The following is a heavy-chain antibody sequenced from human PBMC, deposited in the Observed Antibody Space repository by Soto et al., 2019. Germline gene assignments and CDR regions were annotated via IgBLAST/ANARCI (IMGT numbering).Heavy chain of an antibody. CDR2: MSYSGST. J-gene: IGHJ4*02. V-gene: IGHV4-30-4*01. CDR3: ARSEATALDY. CDR1: DGSLSSDDYY. Sequence: SETLSLTWTVSDGSLSSDDYYWSWIRQPPGKGLEWIGFMSYSGSTSYNASLKSRVTLSVDRSQNRFSLKLSSVTAADTAVYYCARSEATALDYWGQGTLVTVSS.